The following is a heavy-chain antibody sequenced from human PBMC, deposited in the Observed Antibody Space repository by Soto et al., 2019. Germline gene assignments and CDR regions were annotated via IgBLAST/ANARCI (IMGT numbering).Heavy chain of an antibody. CDR2: IYHSGST. V-gene: IGHV4-4*02. Sequence: SETLSLTCAVSGGSISSSNWWSWVRQPPGKGLEWIGEIYHSGSTNYNPSLKSRVTISVDKSKNQFSLKLSSVTAADTAVYYCARVTMVRGVKHYYYYGMDVWGQGTTVTVS. CDR3: ARVTMVRGVKHYYYYGMDV. D-gene: IGHD3-10*01. J-gene: IGHJ6*02. CDR1: GGSISSSNW.